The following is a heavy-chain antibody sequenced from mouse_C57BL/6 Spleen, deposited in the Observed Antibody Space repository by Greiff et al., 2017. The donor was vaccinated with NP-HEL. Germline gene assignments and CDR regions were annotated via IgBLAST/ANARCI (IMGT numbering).Heavy chain of an antibody. J-gene: IGHJ3*01. CDR1: GYTFTSYW. D-gene: IGHD2-1*01. CDR2: IYPGSGST. Sequence: QVQLQQSGAELVKPGASVKMSCKASGYTFTSYWITWVKQRPGQGLEWIGDIYPGSGSTNYNEKFKSKATLTVDTSSSTAYMQLSSLTSEDSAVYYCARGGYGKGWFAYWGQGTLVTVSA. CDR3: ARGGYGKGWFAY. V-gene: IGHV1-55*01.